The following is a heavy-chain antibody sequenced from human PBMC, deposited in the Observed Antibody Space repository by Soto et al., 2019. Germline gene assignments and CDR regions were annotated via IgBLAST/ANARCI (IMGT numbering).Heavy chain of an antibody. CDR1: GGSISGYY. V-gene: IGHV4-59*12. CDR2: IYHSGST. CDR3: ARVPDR. D-gene: IGHD2-2*01. Sequence: SETLSLTCTVSGGSISGYYWSWLRQPPGKGLEWIGYIYHSGSTYYNPSLKSRVTISVDRSKNQFSLKLSSVTAADTAVYYCARVPDRWGQGTLVTVSS. J-gene: IGHJ5*02.